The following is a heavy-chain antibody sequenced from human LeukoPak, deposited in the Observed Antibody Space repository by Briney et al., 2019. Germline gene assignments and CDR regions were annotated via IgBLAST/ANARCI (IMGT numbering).Heavy chain of an antibody. CDR1: GGSFSGYY. CDR2: INHSGST. Sequence: SETLSLTCAVYGGSFSGYYWSWIRQPPGKGLEWIGEINHSGSTNYNPSLKSRVTMSVDTSKNQFSLNLTSVTGADTALYYCARRRGAYGDYVYWGQGALVTVSS. J-gene: IGHJ4*02. CDR3: ARRRGAYGDYVY. V-gene: IGHV4-34*01. D-gene: IGHD4-17*01.